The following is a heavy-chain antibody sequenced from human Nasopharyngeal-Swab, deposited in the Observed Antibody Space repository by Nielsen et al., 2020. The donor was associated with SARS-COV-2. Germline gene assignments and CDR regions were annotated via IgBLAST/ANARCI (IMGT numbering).Heavy chain of an antibody. CDR2: IYYSGST. J-gene: IGHJ4*02. CDR1: GGSISSYY. Sequence: SETLSLTCTVSGGSISSYYWSWIRQPPGKGLEWIGYIYYSGSTNYNPSLKSRVTISVDTSKNQFSLKRSSVTAADTAVYYCARAMITFGGVTHFDYWGQGTLVTVSS. CDR3: ARAMITFGGVTHFDY. D-gene: IGHD3-16*01. V-gene: IGHV4-59*13.